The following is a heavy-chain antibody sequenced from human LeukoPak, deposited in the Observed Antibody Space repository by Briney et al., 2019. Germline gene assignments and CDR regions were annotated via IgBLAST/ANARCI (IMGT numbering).Heavy chain of an antibody. D-gene: IGHD3-10*02. J-gene: IGHJ6*04. V-gene: IGHV3-48*04. CDR1: RFTFSSYS. Sequence: PGGSLRLPCAASRFTFSSYSMNWVRQAPGKGLEWVSSISSSGSTIYYADSVKGRFTISRDNAKNSLYLQMNSLRAEDTAVYYCAELGITMIGGVWGKGTTVTISS. CDR2: ISSSGSTI. CDR3: AELGITMIGGV.